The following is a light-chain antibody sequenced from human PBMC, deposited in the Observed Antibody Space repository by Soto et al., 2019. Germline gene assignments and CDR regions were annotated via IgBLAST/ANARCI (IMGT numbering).Light chain of an antibody. V-gene: IGLV2-14*01. CDR2: EVS. J-gene: IGLJ1*01. Sequence: QSLVSHPDSLAGSPGQSITISCTGTSSDVGGYKFVSWYQQVPGKAPKLIIYEVSNRPSGVSHRFSGSKSGNTASLTISGLQTADEAYYYCSSYTSAITLVFGTGTKVTVL. CDR1: SSDVGGYKF. CDR3: SSYTSAITLV.